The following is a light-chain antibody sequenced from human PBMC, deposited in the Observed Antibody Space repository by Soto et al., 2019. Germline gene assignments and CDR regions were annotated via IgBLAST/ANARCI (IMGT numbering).Light chain of an antibody. CDR2: GAS. CDR1: QSVRSY. V-gene: IGKV3-11*01. J-gene: IGKJ3*01. Sequence: EIVLTQSPATLSLSPGERATLSCRASQSVRSYLAWYQQKPGQAPRLLIYGASNSATGIPDRFSGSGSGTDFTLTIISLEPEDSAVYYWKHRGSWPQFTFGPGTKVEIK. CDR3: KHRGSWPQFT.